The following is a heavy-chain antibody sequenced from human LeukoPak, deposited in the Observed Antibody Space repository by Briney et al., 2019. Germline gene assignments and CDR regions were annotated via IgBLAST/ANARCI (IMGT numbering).Heavy chain of an antibody. V-gene: IGHV1-69*13. Sequence: SVKVSCKASGGTFSSYAISWVRQAPGQGLEWMGGIIPIFGTANYAQKFQGRVTITADESTSTAYMELSSLRSEDTAVYYCARSQLGGIAAYLYYFDYWGQGTLVTVSS. CDR2: IIPIFGTA. D-gene: IGHD6-13*01. CDR3: ARSQLGGIAAYLYYFDY. CDR1: GGTFSSYA. J-gene: IGHJ4*02.